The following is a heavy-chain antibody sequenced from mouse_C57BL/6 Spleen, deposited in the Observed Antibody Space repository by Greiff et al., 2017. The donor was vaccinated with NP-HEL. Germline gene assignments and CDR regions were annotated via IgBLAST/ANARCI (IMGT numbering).Heavy chain of an antibody. CDR3: ARLYDYAFDY. V-gene: IGHV1-61*01. D-gene: IGHD2-4*01. CDR1: GYTFTSYW. J-gene: IGHJ2*01. CDR2: IYPSDSET. Sequence: QVQLQQPGAELVRPGSSVKLSCKASGYTFTSYWMDWVKQRPGQGLEWIGNIYPSDSETHYNQKFKDKATLTVDKSSSTAYMQLSSLTSEDSAVYYCARLYDYAFDYWGQGTTLTVSS.